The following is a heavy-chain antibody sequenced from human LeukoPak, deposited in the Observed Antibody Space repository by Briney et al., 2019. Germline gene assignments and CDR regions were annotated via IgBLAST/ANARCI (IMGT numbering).Heavy chain of an antibody. J-gene: IGHJ3*02. Sequence: GGSLRLSCAASGFTFSSYSMNWVRQAPGKGLEWVSSISSSGSYIYYADSVRGRFTISRDNAKNSLYLQMNSLRAEDTAVYYCARDLNVWGAFDIWGQGTMVTVSS. V-gene: IGHV3-21*01. D-gene: IGHD7-27*01. CDR2: ISSSGSYI. CDR3: ARDLNVWGAFDI. CDR1: GFTFSSYS.